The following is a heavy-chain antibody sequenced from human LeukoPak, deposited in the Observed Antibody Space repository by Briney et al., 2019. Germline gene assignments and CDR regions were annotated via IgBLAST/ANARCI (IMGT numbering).Heavy chain of an antibody. Sequence: GGSLRLSCAASGFTFSTYWMNWVRQAPGKGLEWVANIKHDGSEKYYVDSVVGRFTVSRDNAKNSLYLQMNSLRAEDTAVYYCAREKMLPWGQGTLVTVSS. CDR2: IKHDGSEK. V-gene: IGHV3-7*01. CDR1: GFTFSTYW. D-gene: IGHD3-10*02. CDR3: AREKMLP. J-gene: IGHJ4*02.